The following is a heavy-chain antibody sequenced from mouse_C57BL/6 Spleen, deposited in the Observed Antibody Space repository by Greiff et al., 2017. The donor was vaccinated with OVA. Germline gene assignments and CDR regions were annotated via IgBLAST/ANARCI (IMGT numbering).Heavy chain of an antibody. CDR3: ARQTMVTTTGAWFAY. J-gene: IGHJ3*01. D-gene: IGHD2-2*01. CDR2: ISSGGSYT. Sequence: EVKLVESGGDLVKPGGSLKLSCAASGFTFSSYGMSWVRQTPDKRLEWVATISSGGSYTYYPDSVKGRFTISRDNAKNTLYLQMSSLKSEDTAMYYCARQTMVTTTGAWFAYWGQGTLVTVSA. V-gene: IGHV5-6*01. CDR1: GFTFSSYG.